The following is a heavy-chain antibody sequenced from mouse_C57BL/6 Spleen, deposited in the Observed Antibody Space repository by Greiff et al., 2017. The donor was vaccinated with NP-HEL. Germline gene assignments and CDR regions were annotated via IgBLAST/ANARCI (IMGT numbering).Heavy chain of an antibody. Sequence: QVQLQQSGAELARPGASVKLSCKASGYTFTSYGISWVKQRPGQGLEWIGEIYPRSGNTYYNEKFKGKATLTADKSSSTAYMELRSLTSEDSAVYFCARGGSATVVATDYFDYWGQGTTLTVSS. V-gene: IGHV1-81*01. D-gene: IGHD1-1*01. CDR3: ARGGSATVVATDYFDY. J-gene: IGHJ2*01. CDR1: GYTFTSYG. CDR2: IYPRSGNT.